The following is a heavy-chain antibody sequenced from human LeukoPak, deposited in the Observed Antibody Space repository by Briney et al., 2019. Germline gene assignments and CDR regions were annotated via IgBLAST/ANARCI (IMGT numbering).Heavy chain of an antibody. Sequence: GASVKVSCRASGYTFTAYYIHWVRQAPGQGLEWMGWINPNNGYTSLPQRFQGRVTMTRDTSIITAYMELSSLTSDDTGMYYCARGRTLGLDIWGQGTMVTVSS. CDR2: INPNNGYT. J-gene: IGHJ3*02. CDR1: GYTFTAYY. D-gene: IGHD1-14*01. V-gene: IGHV1-2*02. CDR3: ARGRTLGLDI.